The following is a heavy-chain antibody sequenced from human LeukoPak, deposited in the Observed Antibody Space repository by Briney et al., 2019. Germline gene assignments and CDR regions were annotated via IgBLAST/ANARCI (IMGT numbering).Heavy chain of an antibody. CDR2: INPNSGGT. CDR3: ARAFYYDSSSHFDY. D-gene: IGHD3-22*01. CDR1: GYTFTGYY. V-gene: IGHV1-2*06. Sequence: ASVKVSCKAAGYTFTGYYMFWVRQAPGQGLEWMGRINPNSGGTNYAQKFQGRVTMTRDTSISTAYMELSRLRSDDTAVYYCARAFYYDSSSHFDYWGQGTLVTVSS. J-gene: IGHJ4*02.